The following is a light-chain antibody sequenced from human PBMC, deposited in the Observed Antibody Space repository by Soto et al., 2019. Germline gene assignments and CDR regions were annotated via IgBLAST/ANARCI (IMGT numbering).Light chain of an antibody. J-gene: IGKJ1*01. Sequence: EIVLTQSPGTLSVPPGERATLSCRASQSVSSNFAWYLQKPGQAPRLLIYGASTRVTGIPDRFTGSGSETDFTLTISRLEPEDFAVYHCQQYGSSPTFGQGTKVDIK. CDR1: QSVSSN. V-gene: IGKV3-20*01. CDR3: QQYGSSPT. CDR2: GAS.